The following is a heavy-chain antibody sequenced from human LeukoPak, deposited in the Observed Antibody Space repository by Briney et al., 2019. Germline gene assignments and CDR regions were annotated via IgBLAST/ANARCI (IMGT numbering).Heavy chain of an antibody. D-gene: IGHD3-3*01. CDR3: ARDHDDFWSGFLDY. V-gene: IGHV3-48*01. Sequence: GGSLRLSCAASGFTFSSYSMNWVRQAPGKGLEWVSYIISSSSTIYYADSMKGRFTISRDNAKNSLYLQMNSLRAEDTAVYYCARDHDDFWSGFLDYWGQGTLVTVSS. CDR2: IISSSSTI. CDR1: GFTFSSYS. J-gene: IGHJ4*02.